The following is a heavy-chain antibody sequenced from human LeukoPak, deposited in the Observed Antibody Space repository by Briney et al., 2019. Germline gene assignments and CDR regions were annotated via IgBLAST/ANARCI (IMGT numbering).Heavy chain of an antibody. CDR2: IYHSGST. CDR1: GVSISSGGYS. Sequence: SETLSLTCAVSGVSISSGGYSWSWIRQPPGKGLEWIGYIYHSGSTYYNPSLKSRVTISVDRSKNQFSLKLSSVTAADTAVYYCARGERGRYGGNYWFDPWGQGTLVTVSS. V-gene: IGHV4-30-2*01. D-gene: IGHD4-23*01. J-gene: IGHJ5*02. CDR3: ARGERGRYGGNYWFDP.